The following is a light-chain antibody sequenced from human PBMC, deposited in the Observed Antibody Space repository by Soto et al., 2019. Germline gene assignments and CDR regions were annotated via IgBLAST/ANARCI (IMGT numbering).Light chain of an antibody. CDR3: LQDYNYPRT. CDR1: QAIRND. Sequence: AIQMTQSPSSLSTSVGNRGTITCRASQAIRNDLGWYQKKPGKAPKLLIYAASILQSGVPSRFIGRGYGTDFTLTISSLQPEDIATYYCLQDYNYPRTFGQGTKVEIK. CDR2: AAS. J-gene: IGKJ1*01. V-gene: IGKV1-6*01.